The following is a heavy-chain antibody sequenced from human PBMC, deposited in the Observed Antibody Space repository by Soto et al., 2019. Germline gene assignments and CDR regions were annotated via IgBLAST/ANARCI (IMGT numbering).Heavy chain of an antibody. CDR2: ISSSGSTI. V-gene: IGHV3-11*01. CDR1: GFTFSDYY. CDR3: ARDSPGLWGFSSSSPYDY. J-gene: IGHJ4*02. Sequence: GGSLRLSCAASGFTFSDYYMSWIRQAPGKGLEWVSYISSSGSTIYYADSVKGRFTISRDNAKNSLYLQMNSLRAEDTAVYYCARDSPGLWGFSSSSPYDYWGQGTLVTVSS. D-gene: IGHD6-6*01.